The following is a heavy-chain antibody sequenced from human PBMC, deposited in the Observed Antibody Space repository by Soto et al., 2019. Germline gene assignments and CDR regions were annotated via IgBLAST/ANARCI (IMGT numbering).Heavy chain of an antibody. CDR2: LSDSGAVI. J-gene: IGHJ5*02. V-gene: IGHV3-23*01. CDR3: AKCGNADMWTGQGWFDP. Sequence: EGCLRRSCTPSGFSFRNSAMICVRQSPGKRLQWISGLSDSGAVIFHADSVRGRFTISRDNSKNTLYLQMNSLRAEDTALYYCAKCGNADMWTGQGWFDPRGQGSLVSVAS. CDR1: GFSFRNSA. D-gene: IGHD3-9*01.